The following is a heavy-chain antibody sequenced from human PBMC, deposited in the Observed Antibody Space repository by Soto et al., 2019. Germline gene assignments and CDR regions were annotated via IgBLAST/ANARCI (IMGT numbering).Heavy chain of an antibody. CDR3: ARGNYDSSGYLDY. CDR1: GFTFSSYD. D-gene: IGHD3-22*01. CDR2: IWYDGSNK. V-gene: IGHV3-33*01. Sequence: QVQLVESGGGVVQPGRSLRLACAASGFTFSSYDMHWVRQAPGKGLEWVAVIWYDGSNKYYVDSVKGRFTISRDNSKNTLYLQMNSLRAEDTAVYYCARGNYDSSGYLDYWGQGTLVTVSS. J-gene: IGHJ4*02.